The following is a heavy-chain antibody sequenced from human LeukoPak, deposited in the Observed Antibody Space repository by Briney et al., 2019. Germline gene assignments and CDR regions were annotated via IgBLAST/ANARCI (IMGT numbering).Heavy chain of an antibody. CDR2: ISHDGRTA. CDR1: GFIFSNYG. V-gene: IGHV3-30*18. D-gene: IGHD6-25*01. CDR3: AKEPTSYSSGWYFHH. Sequence: GGSLRLSCAASGFIFSNYGMHWVRQAPGKGLEWVAVISHDGRTAFYADSVKGRFTISRDNSKNTLDLQVFSLRVEDTAVYYCAKEPTSYSSGWYFHHWGQGTLVTVSS. J-gene: IGHJ1*01.